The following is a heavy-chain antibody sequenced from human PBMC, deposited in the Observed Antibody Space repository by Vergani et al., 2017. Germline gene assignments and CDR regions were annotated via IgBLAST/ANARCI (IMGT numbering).Heavy chain of an antibody. CDR2: IYYSGST. V-gene: IGHV4-38-2*01. J-gene: IGHJ5*02. CDR1: GFSIDNGYY. CDR3: TRHWAVVAANNWFDP. D-gene: IGHD2-15*01. Sequence: QVQLQQWGAGLVKPSETLSLTCAVSGFSIDNGYYWDWIRQTPGKGLEWIGSIYYSGSTYYNPSLESRVTMSVDTSKSQFSLKLSSVTAADTAVYYCTRHWAVVAANNWFDPWGQGTLVTVSS.